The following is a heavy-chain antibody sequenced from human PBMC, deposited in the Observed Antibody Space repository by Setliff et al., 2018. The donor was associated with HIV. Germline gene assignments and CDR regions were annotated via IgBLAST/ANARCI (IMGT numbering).Heavy chain of an antibody. J-gene: IGHJ6*02. D-gene: IGHD3-22*01. CDR3: AREIGDYYDSSGYYPPTDYYYGMDV. CDR2: ISAYNGNT. Sequence: RASVKVSCKASGYTFTSYDISWVRQAPGQGLEWMGWISAYNGNTNYAQKLQGRVTMTTDTSTSTAYMELRSLRSDGTAVYYCAREIGDYYDSSGYYPPTDYYYGMDVWGQGTTVTVSS. CDR1: GYTFTSYD. V-gene: IGHV1-18*01.